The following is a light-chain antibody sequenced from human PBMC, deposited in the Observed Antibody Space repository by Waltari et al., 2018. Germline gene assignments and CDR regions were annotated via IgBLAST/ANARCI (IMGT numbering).Light chain of an antibody. V-gene: IGKV3-20*01. CDR1: QSVSSTY. CDR3: QQYGSSHPYT. Sequence: EIVLTQSPGTLSLSPGERATLSCRASQSVSSTYLTWFQQKPGPAPRLLIYGASSRATGIPDRFSGSGSGTDFTLTISRLEPEDFAVYYCQQYGSSHPYTFGQGTKLEIK. CDR2: GAS. J-gene: IGKJ2*01.